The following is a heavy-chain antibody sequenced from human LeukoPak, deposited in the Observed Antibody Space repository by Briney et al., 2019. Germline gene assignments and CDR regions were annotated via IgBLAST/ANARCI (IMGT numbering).Heavy chain of an antibody. CDR1: GFTFSSYA. CDR2: ISSNGGST. V-gene: IGHV3-64*01. CDR3: ARGISSDWWYWYFDL. Sequence: GGSLRLSCAASGFTFSSYAMHWVRQAPGKGLEYVSAISSNGGSTYYANSVKGRFTISRDNSKNTLYLQMGSLRAEDMAVYYCARGISSDWWYWYFDLWGRGTLVTVSS. D-gene: IGHD6-19*01. J-gene: IGHJ2*01.